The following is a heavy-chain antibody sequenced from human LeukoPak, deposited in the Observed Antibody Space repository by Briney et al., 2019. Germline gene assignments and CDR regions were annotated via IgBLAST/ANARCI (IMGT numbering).Heavy chain of an antibody. D-gene: IGHD6-19*01. Sequence: GGSLRLSCSASGFTFSTYAMHWVRQTPGKGLESVSAISTNGDGTYYADSVKGRFTISRDNSKNTLYLQMSSLRAEDTAVYYCARVLGDSGWYLGWFDPWGQGTLVTVSS. CDR3: ARVLGDSGWYLGWFDP. V-gene: IGHV3-64D*09. CDR1: GFTFSTYA. J-gene: IGHJ5*02. CDR2: ISTNGDGT.